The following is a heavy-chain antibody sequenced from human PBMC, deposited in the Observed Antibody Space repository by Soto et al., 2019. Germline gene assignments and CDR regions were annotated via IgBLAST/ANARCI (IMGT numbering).Heavy chain of an antibody. V-gene: IGHV3-48*02. CDR2: ISGSSSTI. J-gene: IGHJ6*02. Sequence: GGSLRLSCAASGFSFSSYSMNWVRQAPGKGLEWVSYISGSSSTIYYADSVKGRFTISRDNAKSSLYLQMNSLRDEDTGVYYCARESYYGSTPYYYYGMDVWGQGTTVT. D-gene: IGHD3-10*01. CDR1: GFSFSSYS. CDR3: ARESYYGSTPYYYYGMDV.